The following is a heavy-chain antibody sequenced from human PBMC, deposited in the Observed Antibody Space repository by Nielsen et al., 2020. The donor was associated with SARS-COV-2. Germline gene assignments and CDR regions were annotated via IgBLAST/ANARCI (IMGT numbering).Heavy chain of an antibody. CDR3: AREVAVAGLDY. CDR2: IGTAGDT. J-gene: IGHJ4*02. D-gene: IGHD6-19*01. CDR1: GFTFSSYD. Sequence: GGSLRLSCAASGFTFSSYDMHWVRQATGKGLEWVSAIGTAGDTYYPGSVKGRFTISRENAKNSLYLQMNSLRAGDTAVYYCAREVAVAGLDYWGQGTLVTVSS. V-gene: IGHV3-13*01.